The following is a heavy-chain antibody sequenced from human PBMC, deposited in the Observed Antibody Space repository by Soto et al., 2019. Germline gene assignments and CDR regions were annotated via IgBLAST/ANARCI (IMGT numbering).Heavy chain of an antibody. CDR2: VGGSDTDK. J-gene: IGHJ6*02. CDR3: ARDFWALGAADPYYCYYGMDV. D-gene: IGHD1-26*01. V-gene: IGHV3-23*01. CDR1: GFTFSAYA. Sequence: GGSLRLSWAASGFTFSAYAMSWVRQAPGKGLQWVSGVGGSDTDKHYADSVRGRFTVSRDNSKNTLYLQMNSLRAEDTAVYYCARDFWALGAADPYYCYYGMDVWGQGTTVTVSS.